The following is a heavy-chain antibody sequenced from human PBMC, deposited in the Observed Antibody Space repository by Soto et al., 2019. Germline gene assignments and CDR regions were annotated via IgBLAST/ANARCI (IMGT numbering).Heavy chain of an antibody. Sequence: QVQLVESGGGVVQPGRSLRLSCAASGFTFSSYGMHWVRQAPGKGLEWVAVIWYDGSNKYYADSVKGRFTISRDNSKNPLYLQMNSMRAEDTAVYYCARQNPVEMATIAGWYFDYWGQGTLVTVSS. V-gene: IGHV3-33*01. CDR3: ARQNPVEMATIAGWYFDY. J-gene: IGHJ4*02. D-gene: IGHD5-12*01. CDR2: IWYDGSNK. CDR1: GFTFSSYG.